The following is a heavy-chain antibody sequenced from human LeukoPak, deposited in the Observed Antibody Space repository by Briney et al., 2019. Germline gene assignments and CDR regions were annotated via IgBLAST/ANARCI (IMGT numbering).Heavy chain of an antibody. D-gene: IGHD6-19*01. CDR1: GYTFTSYD. CDR3: ARTMAVAGTGGFDP. V-gene: IGHV1-8*03. J-gene: IGHJ5*02. Sequence: GASVKVSCKASGYTFTSYDINWVRQATGQGLEWVGWMNPNSGNTGYAQKFQGRVTITRNTSISTAYMELSSLRSEDTAVYYCARTMAVAGTGGFDPWGQGTLVTVSS. CDR2: MNPNSGNT.